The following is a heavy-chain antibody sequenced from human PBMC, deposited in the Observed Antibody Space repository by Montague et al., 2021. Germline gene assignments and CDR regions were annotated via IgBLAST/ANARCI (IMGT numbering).Heavy chain of an antibody. CDR1: GGSVSTGNYY. D-gene: IGHD6-19*01. CDR2: IYYTGSS. J-gene: IGHJ4*02. V-gene: IGHV4-61*01. CDR3: ARGQWLVPYYLDS. Sequence: SGTLSLTCNVSGGSVSTGNYYWTWIRQLPGKELEWIGYIYYTGSSKYNPSLESRVTISISTSKKQFTLKLSSVTAADTAVYYCARGQWLVPYYLDSWGQGTLVTVSS.